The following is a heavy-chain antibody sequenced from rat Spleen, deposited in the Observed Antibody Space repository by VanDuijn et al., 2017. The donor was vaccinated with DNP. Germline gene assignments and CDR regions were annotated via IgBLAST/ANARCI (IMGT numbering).Heavy chain of an antibody. CDR1: GFTFSDDY. CDR3: ARGNDGFTY. CDR2: ISHDGSDT. J-gene: IGHJ3*01. Sequence: EVQLVESGGGLVQPGRSLKLSCAASGFTFSDDYMAWVRQTPKKGLEWVATISHDGSDTYYRDSVKGRFTISRDNAKNTQYLQMDSLRSEDTATYYCARGNDGFTYWGQGTLVTVSS. V-gene: IGHV5-7*01.